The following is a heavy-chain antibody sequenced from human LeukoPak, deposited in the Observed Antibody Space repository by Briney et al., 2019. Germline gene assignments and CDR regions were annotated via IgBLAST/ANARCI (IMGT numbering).Heavy chain of an antibody. D-gene: IGHD3-22*01. CDR3: ARSYYDSSGYPRPTPFDY. CDR1: GYTFTGYY. V-gene: IGHV1-2*02. Sequence: GASVKVSCKASGYTFTGYYMHWVRQAPGQGLEWMGWINPNSGGTNYAQKFQGRVTMTRDTSISTAYMELSRLRSDDTAVYYCARSYYDSSGYPRPTPFDYWGQGTLVTVSS. J-gene: IGHJ4*02. CDR2: INPNSGGT.